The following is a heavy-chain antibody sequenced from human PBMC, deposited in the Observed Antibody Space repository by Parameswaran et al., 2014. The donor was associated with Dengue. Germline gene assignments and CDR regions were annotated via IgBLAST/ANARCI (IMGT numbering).Heavy chain of an antibody. Sequence: SWVRQAPGQGLEWMGGIIPIFGTANYAQKFQGRVTITADESTSTAYMELSSLRSEDTAVYYCARGIAAAGMINWYFDLWGRGTLVTVSS. V-gene: IGHV1-69*01. D-gene: IGHD6-13*01. CDR3: ARGIAAAGMINWYFDL. J-gene: IGHJ2*01. CDR2: IIPIFGTA.